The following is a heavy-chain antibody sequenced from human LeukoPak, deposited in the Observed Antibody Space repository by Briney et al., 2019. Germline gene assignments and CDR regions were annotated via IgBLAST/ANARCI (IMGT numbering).Heavy chain of an antibody. CDR3: AKSLGVGSYTRYKGFDQ. V-gene: IGHV3-23*01. J-gene: IGHJ4*02. CDR1: GFTFNSFA. D-gene: IGHD3-16*02. Sequence: GGSLRLSCAASGFTFNSFAMNWVRQAPGKGLEWVSSISGSDGSSHYADFVKGRFTISRDNSKNTLHLQMNSLRAEDTAVYYCAKSLGVGSYTRYKGFDQWGQGTLVTVSS. CDR2: ISGSDGSS.